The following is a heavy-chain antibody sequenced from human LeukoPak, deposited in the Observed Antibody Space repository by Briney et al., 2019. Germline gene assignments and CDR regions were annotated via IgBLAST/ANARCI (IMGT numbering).Heavy chain of an antibody. CDR1: GGSISSYY. CDR3: ATGSGWYGADY. Sequence: SETLSLTCSVSGGSISSYYWSWIRQPPGKRLEWIGYIYYSGGTNYNPSLKSRVTISVDTSKNQFSLKLTSVTAADTAVYYCATGSGWYGADYWGQGTLATVS. CDR2: IYYSGGT. D-gene: IGHD6-19*01. J-gene: IGHJ4*02. V-gene: IGHV4-59*01.